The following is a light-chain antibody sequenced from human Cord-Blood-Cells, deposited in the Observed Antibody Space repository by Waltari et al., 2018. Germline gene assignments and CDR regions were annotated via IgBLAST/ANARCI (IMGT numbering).Light chain of an antibody. Sequence: QSALTQPASVSGSPGQSIPISCPGTRSDVGSYNLVSWYQQHPGKAPKLMIYEGSKRPSGVSNRFSGSKSGNTASLTISGLQAEDEADYYCCSYAGSSTYVFGTGTKVTVL. CDR1: RSDVGSYNL. V-gene: IGLV2-23*01. CDR3: CSYAGSSTYV. J-gene: IGLJ1*01. CDR2: EGS.